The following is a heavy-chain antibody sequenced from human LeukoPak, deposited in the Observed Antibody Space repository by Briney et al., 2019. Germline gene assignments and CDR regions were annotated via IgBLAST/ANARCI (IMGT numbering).Heavy chain of an antibody. Sequence: PGGSLRLSCAASGFNVSSNYMSWVRQAPGKGLEWVSVIYSGGSTYYADSVKGRFTISRDNSKNTLYLQMNSLRAEDTAVYYCARDHWGFGELLGPGDAFDIWGQGTMVTVST. J-gene: IGHJ3*02. D-gene: IGHD3-10*01. CDR3: ARDHWGFGELLGPGDAFDI. V-gene: IGHV3-53*01. CDR1: GFNVSSNY. CDR2: IYSGGST.